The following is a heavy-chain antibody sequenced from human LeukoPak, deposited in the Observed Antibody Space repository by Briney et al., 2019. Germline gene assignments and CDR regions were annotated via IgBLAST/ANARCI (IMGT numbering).Heavy chain of an antibody. CDR1: GFTFSSYG. V-gene: IGHV3-23*01. D-gene: IGHD3-22*01. CDR3: AKTGAVVIVYYFDY. Sequence: PPGGSLRLSCAASGFTFSSYGMSWVRQAPGKGLEWVSAISGSGGSTYYADSVKGRFTISRDNSKSTLYLQMNSLRAEDTAVYYCAKTGAVVIVYYFDYWGQGTLVTVSS. J-gene: IGHJ4*02. CDR2: ISGSGGST.